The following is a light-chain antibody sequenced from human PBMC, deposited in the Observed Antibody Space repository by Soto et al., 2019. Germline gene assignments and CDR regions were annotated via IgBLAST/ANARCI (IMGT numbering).Light chain of an antibody. J-gene: IGKJ1*01. CDR1: KNINTW. CDR3: QQYNSYSWT. CDR2: DAS. Sequence: DIQMTQSPSTLSASVGDRVTITCRASKNINTWVAWYQQKPGKAPKLLIYDASSLESGVPSRFSATVSGTEFSLTITSLQPEDFATYYCQQYNSYSWTFGQGTKVDIK. V-gene: IGKV1-5*01.